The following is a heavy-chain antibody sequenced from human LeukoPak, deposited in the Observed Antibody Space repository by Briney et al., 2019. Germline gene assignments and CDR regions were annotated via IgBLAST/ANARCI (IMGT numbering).Heavy chain of an antibody. CDR2: INPSGGST. J-gene: IGHJ3*02. V-gene: IGHV1-46*01. CDR1: GYTFTSYY. D-gene: IGHD1-26*01. Sequence: ASVKVSCKASGYTFTSYYMHWVRQAPGQGLEWMGIINPSGGSTSYAQKFQGRVTMTRDTFTSTVYMELSSLRSEDTAVYYCARDEGGSYLGDAFDIWGQGTMVTVSS. CDR3: ARDEGGSYLGDAFDI.